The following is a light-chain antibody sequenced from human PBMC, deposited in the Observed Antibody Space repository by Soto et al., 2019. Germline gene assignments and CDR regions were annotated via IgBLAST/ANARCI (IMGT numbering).Light chain of an antibody. CDR1: QRMSAW. CDR3: QQYDTYPWT. V-gene: IGKV1-5*01. J-gene: IGKJ1*01. CDR2: DAS. Sequence: DIQMTQSPTTLSASVGVRVIITCRASQRMSAWLAWYQQKPGKAPTLLIYDASSLENGVPSRFSGSGSGTDFTLTISSLQPDDFATYYCQQYDTYPWTFGQGTKVEIK.